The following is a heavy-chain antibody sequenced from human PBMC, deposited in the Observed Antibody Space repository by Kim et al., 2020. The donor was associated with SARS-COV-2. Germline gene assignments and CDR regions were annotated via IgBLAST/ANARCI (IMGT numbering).Heavy chain of an antibody. V-gene: IGHV6-1*01. Sequence: HNYEVAVKRRITIKPDASKNRFSLQLNSVTPENTAVYYCARDRAGWFDPWGQGTLVTVSS. D-gene: IGHD3-10*01. J-gene: IGHJ5*02. CDR3: ARDRAGWFDP. CDR2: H.